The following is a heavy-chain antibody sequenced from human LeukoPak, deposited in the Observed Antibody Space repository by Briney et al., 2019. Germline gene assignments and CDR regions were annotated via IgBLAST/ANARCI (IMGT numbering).Heavy chain of an antibody. CDR1: GFTFSSTW. CDR3: ARDRDCGDGGCYPHFDY. V-gene: IGHV3-7*01. Sequence: GGSLRLSCAASGFTFSSTWMSWVRQSPGKGLEWVANTRQDGSDRYYIDSVRGRFTISRDNAKNSLSLQMNSLRVEDTAVYYCARDRDCGDGGCYPHFDYWGQGVQVTVSS. J-gene: IGHJ4*02. D-gene: IGHD2-15*01. CDR2: TRQDGSDR.